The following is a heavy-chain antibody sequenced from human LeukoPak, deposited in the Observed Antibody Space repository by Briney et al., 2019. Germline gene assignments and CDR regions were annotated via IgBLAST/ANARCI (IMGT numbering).Heavy chain of an antibody. J-gene: IGHJ1*01. D-gene: IGHD3-16*01. V-gene: IGHV3-23*01. Sequence: GGSLRLSCAASGFTFSSYAMSWVRQAPGKGLEWVSAISGSGGSTYYADSVKGRFTISRDNSKNTLYLQMNSLRAEDTAVYYSTKSQPPSXWNLGYWGQGTMVTVSS. CDR3: TKSQPPSXWNLGY. CDR1: GFTFSSYA. CDR2: ISGSGGST.